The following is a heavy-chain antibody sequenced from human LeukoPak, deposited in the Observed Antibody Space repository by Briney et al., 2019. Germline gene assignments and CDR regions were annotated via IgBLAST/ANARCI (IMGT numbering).Heavy chain of an antibody. CDR3: ARGYCSSTSCYKDY. Sequence: SQTLSLTCTVSGGSISSGGYYWSWIRQHPGKGLEWIGYIYYSGSTYYNPSLKSRVTISVDTSKNQFSPKLSSVTAADTAVYYCARGYCSSTSCYKDYWGQGTLVTVSS. J-gene: IGHJ4*02. D-gene: IGHD2-2*02. CDR1: GGSISSGGYY. CDR2: IYYSGST. V-gene: IGHV4-31*03.